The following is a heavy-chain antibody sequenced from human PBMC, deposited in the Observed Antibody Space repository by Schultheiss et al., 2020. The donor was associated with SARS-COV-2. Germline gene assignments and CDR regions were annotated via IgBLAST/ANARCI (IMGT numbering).Heavy chain of an antibody. Sequence: GGSLRLSCAASGFTFSSYAMHWVRQAPGKGLEWVAVISYDGSNKYYADSVKGRFTIPRDNSKNTLYLQMNSLRAEDTAVYYCARAITSEGYYYYYGMDVWGQGTTVTVSS. CDR1: GFTFSSYA. CDR3: ARAITSEGYYYYYGMDV. J-gene: IGHJ6*02. CDR2: ISYDGSNK. V-gene: IGHV3-30*04. D-gene: IGHD3-16*01.